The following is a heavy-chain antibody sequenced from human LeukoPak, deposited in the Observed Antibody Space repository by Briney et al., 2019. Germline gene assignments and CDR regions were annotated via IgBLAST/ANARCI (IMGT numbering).Heavy chain of an antibody. J-gene: IGHJ5*02. CDR3: ARVGYYDFWSGYYSVPWFDP. D-gene: IGHD3-3*01. CDR2: IYYSGST. Sequence: NTSETLSLTCTVSGGSISSYYWSWIRQPPGKGLEWIGYIYYSGSTNYNPSLKSRVTISVDTSKNQFSLKLSSVTAADTAVYYCARVGYYDFWSGYYSVPWFDPWGQGTLVTVSS. V-gene: IGHV4-59*01. CDR1: GGSISSYY.